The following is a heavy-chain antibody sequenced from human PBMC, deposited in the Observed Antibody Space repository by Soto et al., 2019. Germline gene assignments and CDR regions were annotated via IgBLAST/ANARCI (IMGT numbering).Heavy chain of an antibody. CDR1: GYTFTNYS. Sequence: SGKVSCNASGYTFTNYSMHWVRQAPGQRLEWLGWINTDNGKTRDSQRFQDRVTLTRDTSANTAYMELSSLTYEDTAVYYCARAGNCTSTTCFSGWLDPWGQGTLVTVSS. D-gene: IGHD2-2*01. J-gene: IGHJ5*02. CDR2: INTDNGKT. V-gene: IGHV1-3*04. CDR3: ARAGNCTSTTCFSGWLDP.